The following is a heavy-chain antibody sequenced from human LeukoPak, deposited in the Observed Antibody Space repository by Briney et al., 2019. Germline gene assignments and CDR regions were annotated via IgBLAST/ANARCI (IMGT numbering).Heavy chain of an antibody. Sequence: PGGSLRLSCAASGFTFSDYWMSWVRQAPGKGLEWVANIKHGGSERYYVDSVKGRFTISRDDAKNSLYLQMNGLRAEDTALYYCATDHDFLRHEYWGQGTLVTVSS. D-gene: IGHD3-3*01. J-gene: IGHJ4*02. CDR1: GFTFSDYW. V-gene: IGHV3-7*01. CDR3: ATDHDFLRHEY. CDR2: IKHGGSER.